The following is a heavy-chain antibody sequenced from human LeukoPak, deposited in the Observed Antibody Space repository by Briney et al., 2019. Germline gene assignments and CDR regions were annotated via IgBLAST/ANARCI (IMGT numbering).Heavy chain of an antibody. CDR1: GYSFIGYY. Sequence: GASVKVSCKASGYSFIGYYMHWVRQAPGQGLEWMGWINPNRGGTNYAQKFQGRVTMTRDTSISTAYMELSRLTSDDTALYYCARGGEYSSSWWGQGTLVTVSS. V-gene: IGHV1-2*02. CDR3: ARGGEYSSSW. CDR2: INPNRGGT. J-gene: IGHJ4*02. D-gene: IGHD6-13*01.